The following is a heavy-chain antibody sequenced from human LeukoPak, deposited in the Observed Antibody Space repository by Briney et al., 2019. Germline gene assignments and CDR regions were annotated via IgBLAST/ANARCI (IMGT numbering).Heavy chain of an antibody. CDR1: GGSISSYY. D-gene: IGHD2-15*01. Sequence: NTSETLSLTCTVSGGSISSYYWSWIRQPPGKGLEWIGHIYTSGSTNYNPSLKSRVTMSIDTSKNQFSLKLSSVTAADTAIYYCARDPATWWFDPWGQGTLVTVSS. V-gene: IGHV4-4*07. J-gene: IGHJ5*02. CDR3: ARDPATWWFDP. CDR2: IYTSGST.